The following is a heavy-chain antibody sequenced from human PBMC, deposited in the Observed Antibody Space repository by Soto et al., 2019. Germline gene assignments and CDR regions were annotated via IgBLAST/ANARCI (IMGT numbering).Heavy chain of an antibody. CDR2: IYYSGST. J-gene: IGHJ4*02. D-gene: IGHD2-2*01. CDR1: GGSISSYY. CDR3: ARQVRCSSTSCYGASYFFDY. Sequence: SETLSLTCTVSGGSISSYYWSWIRQPPGKGLEWIGYIYYSGSTNYNPSLKSRVTISVDTSKNQFSLKLSSVTAADTAVYYCARQVRCSSTSCYGASYFFDYWGQGTLVTVSS. V-gene: IGHV4-59*08.